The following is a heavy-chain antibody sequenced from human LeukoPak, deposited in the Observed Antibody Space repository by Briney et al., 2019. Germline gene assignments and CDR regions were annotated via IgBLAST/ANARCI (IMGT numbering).Heavy chain of an antibody. Sequence: SETLSLTCTVSGGSISSYYWSRIRQPAGKGLEWIGRIYTSGSTNYNPSLKSRITMSVDTSKNQFSLKLSSVTAADTAVYYCARVERPYGGIDYWGQGTLVTVSS. V-gene: IGHV4-4*07. CDR1: GGSISSYY. J-gene: IGHJ4*02. CDR2: IYTSGST. CDR3: ARVERPYGGIDY. D-gene: IGHD4-23*01.